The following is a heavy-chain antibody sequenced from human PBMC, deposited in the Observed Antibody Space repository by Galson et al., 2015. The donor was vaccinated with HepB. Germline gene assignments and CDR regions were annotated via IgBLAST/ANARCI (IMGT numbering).Heavy chain of an antibody. Sequence: SLRLSCAASGFTFSSYSMNWVRQAPGKGLEWVSYISSSSSTIYYADSVKGRFTISRDNAKNSLYLQMNSLRDEDTAVYYCARDRRGRGWDDWYFDLWGRGTLVTVSS. CDR2: ISSSSSTI. CDR1: GFTFSSYS. V-gene: IGHV3-48*02. J-gene: IGHJ2*01. D-gene: IGHD6-19*01. CDR3: ARDRRGRGWDDWYFDL.